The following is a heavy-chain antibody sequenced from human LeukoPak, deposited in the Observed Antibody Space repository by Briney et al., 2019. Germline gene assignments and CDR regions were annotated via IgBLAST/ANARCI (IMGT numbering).Heavy chain of an antibody. D-gene: IGHD1-14*01. J-gene: IGHJ4*02. CDR2: IGTSSSPK. V-gene: IGHV3-11*04. CDR3: ARGNRGLSPDY. Sequence: GGSLRLSCAASGFTFSDYYMSWIRQAPGKGLEWVSYIGTSSSPKYYADSVKGRFTIPRDNDKNSIYLQMDSLRDEDTAVYYCARGNRGLSPDYWGQGTLVTVSS. CDR1: GFTFSDYY.